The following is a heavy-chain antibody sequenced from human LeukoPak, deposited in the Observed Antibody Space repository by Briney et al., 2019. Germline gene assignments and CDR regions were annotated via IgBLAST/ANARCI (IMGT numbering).Heavy chain of an antibody. CDR2: ICYSGTT. V-gene: IGHV4-39*07. D-gene: IGHD5-24*01. J-gene: IGHJ5*02. CDR1: GGSISSSSPY. Sequence: SETLSLTCTVSGGSISSSSPYWGWIRQPPGKGLEWVGSICYSGTTNYNPSLKSRVTISVDTSKNQFSLKLSSVTAADTAVYYCALKMATIQDPGNWFDPWGQGTLVTVSS. CDR3: ALKMATIQDPGNWFDP.